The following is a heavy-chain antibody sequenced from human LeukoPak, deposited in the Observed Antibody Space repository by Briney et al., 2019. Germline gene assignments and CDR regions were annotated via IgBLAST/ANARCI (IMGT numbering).Heavy chain of an antibody. CDR1: GFSFSTYA. J-gene: IGHJ4*02. V-gene: IGHV3-64*02. CDR3: TRSNNIVGATYFDY. Sequence: PGGSLRLSCAASGFSFSTYAMHWVRQGPGKGLEYISSISSNGGSTYYADSVKGRFTISRDNSKNTLFLQMGSLRAEDMAVYYCTRSNNIVGATYFDYWGQGTLSPSPQ. D-gene: IGHD1-26*01. CDR2: ISSNGGST.